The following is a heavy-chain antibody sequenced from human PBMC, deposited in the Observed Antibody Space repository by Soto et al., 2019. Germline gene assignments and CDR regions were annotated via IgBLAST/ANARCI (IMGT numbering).Heavy chain of an antibody. V-gene: IGHV4-39*01. Sequence: PSETLSLTCTVSGGSISSSSYYWGWIRQPPGKGLEWIGSIYYSGSTYYNPSLKSRVTISVDTSKNQFSLKLSSVTAADTAVYYCSRTHYYDSSGSWDYWGQGTLVTVSS. J-gene: IGHJ4*02. CDR2: IYYSGST. CDR1: GGSISSSSYY. D-gene: IGHD3-22*01. CDR3: SRTHYYDSSGSWDY.